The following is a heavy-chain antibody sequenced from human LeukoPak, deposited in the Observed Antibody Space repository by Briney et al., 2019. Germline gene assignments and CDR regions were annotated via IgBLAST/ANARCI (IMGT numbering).Heavy chain of an antibody. CDR2: ISGSGGST. CDR1: GFTFDDYG. Sequence: GGSLRLSCAASGFTFDDYGMSWVRQAPGKGLEWVSGISGSGGSTYYADSVKGRYTISRDNSKSTLYLQMNSLRAEYTAVYYCAKYYDSGWGNAFDIWGQGTMVTVSS. V-gene: IGHV3-23*01. D-gene: IGHD6-19*01. J-gene: IGHJ3*02. CDR3: AKYYDSGWGNAFDI.